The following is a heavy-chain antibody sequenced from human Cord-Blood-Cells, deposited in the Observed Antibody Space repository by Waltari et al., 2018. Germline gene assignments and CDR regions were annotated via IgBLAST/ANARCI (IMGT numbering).Heavy chain of an antibody. Sequence: QVQLHLWCAGLLKPSETLPPARAAFGGSFSGYYWSWIRQPPGKGLEWIGEINHSGSTNYNPSRKSRVTISVDTSKNQFSLKLSSVTAADTAVYYCARGSGWGLFDYWGQGTLVTVSS. CDR2: INHSGST. D-gene: IGHD3-16*01. CDR1: GGSFSGYY. V-gene: IGHV4-34*01. J-gene: IGHJ4*02. CDR3: ARGSGWGLFDY.